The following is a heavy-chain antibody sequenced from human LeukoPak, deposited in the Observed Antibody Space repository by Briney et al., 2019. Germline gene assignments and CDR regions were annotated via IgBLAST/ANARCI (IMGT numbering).Heavy chain of an antibody. CDR3: ARDESGGLDY. D-gene: IGHD2-15*01. V-gene: IGHV3-23*01. Sequence: GGSLRLSCAASGFTFSTFAMIWVRQPPGKGLEWVSSIFPSGGEIHYADSVRGRFTISRDNSKSTLSLQMNSLRAEDTAVYYCARDESGGLDYWGQGTLVTVSS. CDR2: IFPSGGEI. CDR1: GFTFSTFA. J-gene: IGHJ4*02.